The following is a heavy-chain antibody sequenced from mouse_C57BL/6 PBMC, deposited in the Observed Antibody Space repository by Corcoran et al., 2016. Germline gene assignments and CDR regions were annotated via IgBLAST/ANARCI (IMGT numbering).Heavy chain of an antibody. CDR3: ASGGGTAQATGAWFAY. CDR2: ISYDGSN. D-gene: IGHD3-2*02. J-gene: IGHJ3*01. V-gene: IGHV3-6*01. CDR1: GYSITSGYY. Sequence: DVQLQESGPGLVKPSQSLSLTCSVTGYSITSGYYWNWIRQFPGNKLEWMGYISYDGSNKYKPSLKNRISIHRDTSKNQFFLKLNSVTTEDTATYYCASGGGTAQATGAWFAYWGQGTLVTVSA.